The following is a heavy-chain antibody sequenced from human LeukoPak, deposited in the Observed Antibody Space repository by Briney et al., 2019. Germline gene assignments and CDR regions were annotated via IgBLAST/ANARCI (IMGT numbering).Heavy chain of an antibody. J-gene: IGHJ4*02. D-gene: IGHD6-19*01. CDR3: ARDSSGLLH. CDR2: IYHSGST. CDR1: GYSISSGYY. Sequence: PSETLSLTCTVSGYSISSGYYWGWIRQPPGKGLEWIGSIYHSGSTYYNPSLKSRVTISVDTSKNQFSLKLSSATAADTAVYYCARDSSGLLHWGQGTLVTVSS. V-gene: IGHV4-38-2*02.